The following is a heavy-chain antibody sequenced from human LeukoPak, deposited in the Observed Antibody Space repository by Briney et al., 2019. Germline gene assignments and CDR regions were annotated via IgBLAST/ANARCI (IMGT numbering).Heavy chain of an antibody. D-gene: IGHD6-13*01. Sequence: GGSLRLSCAASGFTFNTYGMNRFRQAPGKGLEWVAVISYDGSLKFSADSVKGRFTISRDNSKNTLYLQMNSLRDEDTAVYYCARDFIATGGSGSIYNWFDPWGQGTLVTVSS. CDR2: ISYDGSLK. J-gene: IGHJ5*02. CDR3: ARDFIATGGSGSIYNWFDP. V-gene: IGHV3-30*03. CDR1: GFTFNTYG.